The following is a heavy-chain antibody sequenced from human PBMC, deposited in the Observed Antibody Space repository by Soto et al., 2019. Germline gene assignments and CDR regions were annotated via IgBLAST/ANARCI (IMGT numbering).Heavy chain of an antibody. D-gene: IGHD6-25*01. V-gene: IGHV3-30*18. J-gene: IGHJ4*02. CDR2: ISYDGSNK. Sequence: QVQLVESGGGVVQPGRSLRLSCATSGFTFSSSGMHWVRQAPGKGLEWVAVISYDGSNKYYGDSVKGRFTISRDNSKNTLYLQMNSLRTEDTAVYYCVKGHSGGLWGQGTLVTVSS. CDR3: VKGHSGGL. CDR1: GFTFSSSG.